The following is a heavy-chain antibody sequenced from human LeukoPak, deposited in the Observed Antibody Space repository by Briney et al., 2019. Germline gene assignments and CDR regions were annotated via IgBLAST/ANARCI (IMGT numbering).Heavy chain of an antibody. Sequence: PSETLSLTCTVSGGSISSYYWSWIRQPAGKGLEWVGRIYTSGSTNYNPSLKSRVTMSVDTSKNQFSLKLSSVTAADTAVYYCARASYYYGSGSYYTPAHFFDYWGQGTLVTVSS. CDR2: IYTSGST. D-gene: IGHD3-10*01. V-gene: IGHV4-4*07. CDR1: GGSISSYY. CDR3: ARASYYYGSGSYYTPAHFFDY. J-gene: IGHJ4*02.